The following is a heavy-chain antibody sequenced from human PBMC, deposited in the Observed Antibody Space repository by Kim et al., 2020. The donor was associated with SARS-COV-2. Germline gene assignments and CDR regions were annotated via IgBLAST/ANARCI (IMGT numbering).Heavy chain of an antibody. CDR2: ISSSGSTI. D-gene: IGHD6-13*01. V-gene: IGHV3-11*01. CDR3: ARVRGAAGPFYYYYYGMDV. CDR1: GFTFSDYY. J-gene: IGHJ6*02. Sequence: GGSLRLSCAASGFTFSDYYMSWIRQAPGKGLEWVSYISSSGSTIYYADSVKGRFTISRDNAKNSLYLQMNSLRAEDTAVYYCARVRGAAGPFYYYYYGMDVWGRGTTLTVSS.